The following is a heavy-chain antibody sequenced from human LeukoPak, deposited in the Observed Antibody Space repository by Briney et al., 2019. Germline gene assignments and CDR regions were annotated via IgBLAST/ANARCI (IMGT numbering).Heavy chain of an antibody. CDR3: ARGDSGGWYAAMDV. D-gene: IGHD6-19*01. CDR1: GYTFINFD. J-gene: IGHJ6*02. V-gene: IGHV1-8*01. Sequence: ASVKISCKASGYTFINFDVNWVRQAPGQGLEWMGWVNPNSGETESPLKFQGRVTMTRDTSINTAYMELSSLSSDDTAVYYCARGDSGGWYAAMDVXXQXTXXXVSS. CDR2: VNPNSGET.